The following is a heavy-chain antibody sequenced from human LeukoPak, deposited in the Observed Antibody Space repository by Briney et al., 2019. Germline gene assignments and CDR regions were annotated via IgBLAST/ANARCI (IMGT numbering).Heavy chain of an antibody. CDR2: IIPILGIA. CDR1: RGTSSSYA. Sequence: SVKVSCKASRGTSSSYAISWVRQAPGQGLGWMGRIIPILGIANYAQKFQGRVTITADKSTSTAYMELSSLRSEHTAVYYCARDRGYSGYYWYFDLWGRGTLVTVSS. J-gene: IGHJ2*01. V-gene: IGHV1-69*04. CDR3: ARDRGYSGYYWYFDL. D-gene: IGHD5-12*01.